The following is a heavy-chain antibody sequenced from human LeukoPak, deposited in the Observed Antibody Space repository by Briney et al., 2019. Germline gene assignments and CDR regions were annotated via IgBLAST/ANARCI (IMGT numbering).Heavy chain of an antibody. CDR2: IWYDGSNK. V-gene: IGHV3-33*01. Sequence: HPGGPLRLSCAASGFTFSSYGMHWVRQAPGKGPEWVAVIWYDGSNKYYADSVKGRFTISRDNSKNTLYLQMNSLRAEDTAVYYCARRLRGDRLDYWGQGTLVTVSS. D-gene: IGHD2-21*02. CDR1: GFTFSSYG. J-gene: IGHJ4*02. CDR3: ARRLRGDRLDY.